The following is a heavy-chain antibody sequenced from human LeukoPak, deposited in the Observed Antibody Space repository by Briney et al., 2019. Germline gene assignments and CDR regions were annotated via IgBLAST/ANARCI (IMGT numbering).Heavy chain of an antibody. CDR2: ISSSSGYI. V-gene: IGHV3-21*01. Sequence: GDSLRLSCAASGSTFSSYTMDWVRQAPGKGLEWVSSISSSSGYIYYAESVKGRFTISRDNAENSLHLQMNSPRAEDTALYYCARESLYSGSASSDLDYWGQGTLVTVSS. CDR3: ARESLYSGSASSDLDY. J-gene: IGHJ4*02. D-gene: IGHD3-10*01. CDR1: GSTFSSYT.